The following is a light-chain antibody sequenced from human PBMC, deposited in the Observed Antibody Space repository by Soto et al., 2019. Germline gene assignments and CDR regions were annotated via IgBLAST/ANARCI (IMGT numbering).Light chain of an antibody. V-gene: IGKV3-20*01. J-gene: IGKJ4*01. CDR2: GAS. CDR1: QSVSSSY. CDR3: QQYGSSTPPT. Sequence: EIVLTQSPGTLSLSPGERATLSCRASQSVSSSYLAWYQQKPGQAPRLLIYGASSRATGIPDRFSGSGSGTDFTLTISRLEPEDFAVYYCQQYGSSTPPTFGGGTKVEIK.